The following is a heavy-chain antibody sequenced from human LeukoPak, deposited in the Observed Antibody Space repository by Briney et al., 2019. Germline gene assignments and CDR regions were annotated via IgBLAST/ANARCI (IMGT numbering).Heavy chain of an antibody. CDR3: ARDAGRAGYSYGFYYYMDV. Sequence: GASVKVSCKASGYTFTGYYMHWVRQAPGQGLEWMGWINPNSGGTNYAQKFQGRVTMTRDTSISTAYMELSRLRSDDTAVYYCARDAGRAGYSYGFYYYMDVWGKGTTVTISS. CDR1: GYTFTGYY. V-gene: IGHV1-2*02. D-gene: IGHD5-18*01. J-gene: IGHJ6*03. CDR2: INPNSGGT.